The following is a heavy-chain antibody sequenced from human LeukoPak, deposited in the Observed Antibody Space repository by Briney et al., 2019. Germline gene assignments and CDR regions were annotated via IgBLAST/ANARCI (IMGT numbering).Heavy chain of an antibody. CDR1: AFTFRTYW. J-gene: IGHJ3*02. CDR2: IKPDGSEK. V-gene: IGHV3-7*01. Sequence: PGGSLRLSCAASAFTFRTYWVSWVRQAPGKGPEWVAMIKPDGSEKYYVDSVKGLFTISRDNAKNSLYLQMNSLRAEDTAVYYCARDHIAVAGPDAFDIWGQGTMVTVSS. D-gene: IGHD6-19*01. CDR3: ARDHIAVAGPDAFDI.